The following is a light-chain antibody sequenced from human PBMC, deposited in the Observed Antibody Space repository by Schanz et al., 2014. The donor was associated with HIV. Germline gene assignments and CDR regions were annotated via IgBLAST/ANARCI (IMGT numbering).Light chain of an antibody. CDR2: DVS. Sequence: QSALTQPASVSGSPGQSITISCTGTSSDVGGYNYLSWFQQHPGKVPKLMIYDVSNRPSGVSSRFSGSKSGNTASLTISGLQAEDEADYYCCSYTTTSTYVFGAGTKLTVL. CDR1: SSDVGGYNY. CDR3: CSYTTTSTYV. J-gene: IGLJ1*01. V-gene: IGLV2-14*03.